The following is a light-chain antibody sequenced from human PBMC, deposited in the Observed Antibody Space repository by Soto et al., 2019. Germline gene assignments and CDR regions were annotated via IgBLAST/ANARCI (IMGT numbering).Light chain of an antibody. J-gene: IGLJ2*01. CDR2: DNN. CDR1: SSNIGNNY. CDR3: GTWDSSLTAVV. Sequence: QSVLTQPPSVSAAXXXTVTXXCSGSSSNIGNNYVSWYQHLPGTAPKLLIYDNNKRPSGIPDRFSGSKSGTSATLGITGLQTGDEADYYCGTWDSSLTAVVFGGGTKVTVL. V-gene: IGLV1-51*01.